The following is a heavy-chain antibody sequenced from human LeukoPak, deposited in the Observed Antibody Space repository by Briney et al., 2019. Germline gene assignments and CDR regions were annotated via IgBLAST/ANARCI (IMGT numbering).Heavy chain of an antibody. Sequence: SETLSLTCTVSGGSISSSSFYWGWIRQPPGKGLEWIGSIYYSGRTYYNPSLKSRVTISVDTSKNQFSLKLSSVTAADTAVYYCASENYGDNLDAFDIWGQGTMVTVSS. CDR2: IYYSGRT. D-gene: IGHD4-23*01. CDR1: GGSISSSSFY. V-gene: IGHV4-39*07. J-gene: IGHJ3*02. CDR3: ASENYGDNLDAFDI.